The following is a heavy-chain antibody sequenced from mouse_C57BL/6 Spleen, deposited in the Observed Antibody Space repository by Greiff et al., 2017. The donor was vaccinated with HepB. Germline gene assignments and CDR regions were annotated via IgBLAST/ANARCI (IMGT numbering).Heavy chain of an antibody. V-gene: IGHV2-6-1*01. CDR1: GFSLTSYG. J-gene: IGHJ4*01. Sequence: VQRVESGPGLVAPSQSLSITCTVSGFSLTSYGVHWVRQPPGKGLEWLVVIWSDGSTTYNSALKSRLSISKDNSKSQVFLKMNSLQTDDTAMYYCARHHYDYDDAMDYWGQGTSVTVSS. CDR3: ARHHYDYDDAMDY. D-gene: IGHD2-4*01. CDR2: IWSDGST.